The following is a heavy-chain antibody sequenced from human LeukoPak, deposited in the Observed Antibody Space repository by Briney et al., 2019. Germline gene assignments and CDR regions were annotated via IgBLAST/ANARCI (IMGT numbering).Heavy chain of an antibody. J-gene: IGHJ4*02. CDR2: IYSSGST. CDR1: GFTFSNYG. Sequence: GGSLRLSCAASGFTFSNYGMHWVRQAPGKGLEWVSLIYSSGSTYYADSVKGRFTISRDNSKNTLYLQVNSLRAEDTAVYYCARRGDGGRSFDYWGQGTLVTVSS. CDR3: ARRGDGGRSFDY. V-gene: IGHV3-NL1*01. D-gene: IGHD4-23*01.